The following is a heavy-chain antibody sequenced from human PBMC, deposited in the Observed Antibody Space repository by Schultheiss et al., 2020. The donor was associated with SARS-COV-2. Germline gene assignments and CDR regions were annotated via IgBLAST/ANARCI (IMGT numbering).Heavy chain of an antibody. V-gene: IGHV1-69*13. CDR3: ARDRLKVVPAAIVDY. CDR1: GGTFSSYA. CDR2: VIPIFGTA. J-gene: IGHJ4*02. Sequence: SVKVSCKASGGTFSSYAISWVRQAPGQGLEWMGGVIPIFGTANYAQKFQGRVTITADESTSTAYMELSSLRSDDTAVYSCARDRLKVVPAAIVDYWGQGTLVTVSS. D-gene: IGHD2-2*01.